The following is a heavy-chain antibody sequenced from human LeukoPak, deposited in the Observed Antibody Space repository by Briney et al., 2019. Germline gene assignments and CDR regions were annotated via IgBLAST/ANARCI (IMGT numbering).Heavy chain of an antibody. Sequence: PGGPLRPPCVGPGFPFGVHAMSWDRQAPGKGPEWVATFGSGADLFYAKSVKSRFTISRDDPRNTVCPQMNSLRAEDTALYYCAKDWTPHNRVYDCLDAWGQGTQVTVSS. V-gene: IGHV3-23*01. CDR3: AKDWTPHNRVYDCLDA. CDR1: GFPFGVHA. J-gene: IGHJ5*02. D-gene: IGHD3-16*01. CDR2: FGSGADL.